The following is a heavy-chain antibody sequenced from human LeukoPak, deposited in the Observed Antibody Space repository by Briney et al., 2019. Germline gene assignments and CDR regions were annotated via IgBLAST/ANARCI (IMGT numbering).Heavy chain of an antibody. V-gene: IGHV3-30-3*01. CDR3: AREDSRGIYYFDY. CDR1: GFTFSNYA. J-gene: IGHJ4*02. Sequence: GGSLRLSCAASGFTFSNYAIRWVRQAPGKGLEWVTVISYDGSNKYYADSVKGRFTISRDTSKNALYLQMNSLRAEDTAVYYCAREDSRGIYYFDYWGQGTLVTVSS. CDR2: ISYDGSNK. D-gene: IGHD6-13*01.